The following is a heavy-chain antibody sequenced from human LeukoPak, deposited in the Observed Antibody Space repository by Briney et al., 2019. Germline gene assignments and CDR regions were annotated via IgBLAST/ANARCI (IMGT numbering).Heavy chain of an antibody. D-gene: IGHD3-16*02. Sequence: SGGSLRLSCAASGFTVSSNYMSWVRQAPGKGLEWVSVIYSGGSTYYADSVKGRFNISRDNSKNTLYLQMNSLRAEDTAVYYCASVPRITHYDYVWGSYRPYWGQGTLVTVSS. J-gene: IGHJ4*02. CDR2: IYSGGST. CDR3: ASVPRITHYDYVWGSYRPY. CDR1: GFTVSSNY. V-gene: IGHV3-66*01.